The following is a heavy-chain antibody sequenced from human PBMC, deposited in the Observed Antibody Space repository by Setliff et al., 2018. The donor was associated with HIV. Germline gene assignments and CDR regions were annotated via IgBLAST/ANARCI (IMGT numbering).Heavy chain of an antibody. D-gene: IGHD2-15*01. CDR3: ARSLAYCSGGGCSSGNYYYMDV. Sequence: SETLSLTCTVSGGSISGSSYYWGWIRQSPEKGLEWIGSIFHAGSTYYNPSLKSRVTLSVDTSENQYSLKLTSLIAADTAVYYCARSLAYCSGGGCSSGNYYYMDVWGKGATVTVSS. V-gene: IGHV4-39*01. CDR1: GGSISGSSYY. CDR2: IFHAGST. J-gene: IGHJ6*03.